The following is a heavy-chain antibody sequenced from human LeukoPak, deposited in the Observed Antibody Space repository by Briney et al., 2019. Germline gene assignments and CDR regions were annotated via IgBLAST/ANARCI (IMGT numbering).Heavy chain of an antibody. D-gene: IGHD6-13*01. J-gene: IGHJ5*02. Sequence: GGSLRLSCAASGFTFSSYSMNWVRQAPGKGLEWVSSISSSSSYIYYADSVKGRFTISRDNAKNSLYLQMNSLRAEDTAVYYCARARSSWQNNWFDPWGQGTLVTVSS. CDR1: GFTFSSYS. CDR2: ISSSSSYI. CDR3: ARARSSWQNNWFDP. V-gene: IGHV3-21*01.